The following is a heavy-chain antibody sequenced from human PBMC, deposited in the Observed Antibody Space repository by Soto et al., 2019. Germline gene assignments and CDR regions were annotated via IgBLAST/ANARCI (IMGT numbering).Heavy chain of an antibody. CDR3: AKDSRDGYNPRRYYYYGMDV. CDR1: GFTFSSYA. D-gene: IGHD5-12*01. CDR2: ISGSGGST. Sequence: GSLRLSCASSGFTFSSYAMSWVRQAPGKGLEWVSAISGSGGSTYYADSVKGRFTISRDNSKNTLYLQMNSLRAEDTAVYYCAKDSRDGYNPRRYYYYGMDVWGQGTTVTVSS. V-gene: IGHV3-23*01. J-gene: IGHJ6*02.